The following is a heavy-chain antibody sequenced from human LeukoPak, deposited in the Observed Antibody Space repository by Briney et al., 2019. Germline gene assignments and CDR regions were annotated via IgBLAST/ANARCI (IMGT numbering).Heavy chain of an antibody. CDR3: ARQRRQLDY. CDR1: GGSISSYY. CDR2: IYYSWST. J-gene: IGHJ4*02. V-gene: IGHV4-59*08. Sequence: SETLSLTCTVSGGSISSYYWSWIRQPPGKGLEWIGYIYYSWSTNYNPSLKSRVTISVDTSKNQFSLKLSSVTAADTAVYYCARQRRQLDYWGQGTLVTVSS.